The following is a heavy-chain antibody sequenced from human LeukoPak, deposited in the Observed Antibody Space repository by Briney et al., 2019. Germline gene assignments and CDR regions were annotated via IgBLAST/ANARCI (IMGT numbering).Heavy chain of an antibody. CDR2: FDPEDGET. J-gene: IGHJ4*02. V-gene: IGHV1-24*01. CDR3: ATGINQLLLFDY. CDR1: GYTLTELS. Sequence: ASVKVSCKVSGYTLTELSMHWVRQAPGKGLEWMGGFDPEDGETIYAQKFQGRVTMTGDTSTDTAYMELSSLRSEDTAVYYCATGINQLLLFDYWGQGTLVTVSS. D-gene: IGHD2-2*01.